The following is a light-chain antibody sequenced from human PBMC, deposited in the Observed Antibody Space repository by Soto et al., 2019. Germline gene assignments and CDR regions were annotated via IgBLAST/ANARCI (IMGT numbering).Light chain of an antibody. CDR2: KAS. Sequence: DIQMAQSPSTLSGSVGDRVTITCRASQTISSWLAWYQQKPGKAPKLLIYKASTLKSGVPSRFSGSGSGTEFTLTISRLQPDDFATYYCQHYNSYWTFGQGTKVDIK. J-gene: IGKJ1*01. V-gene: IGKV1-5*03. CDR1: QTISSW. CDR3: QHYNSYWT.